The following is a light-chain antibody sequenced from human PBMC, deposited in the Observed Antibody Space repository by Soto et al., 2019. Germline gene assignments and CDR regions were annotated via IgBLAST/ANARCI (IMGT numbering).Light chain of an antibody. CDR2: GAS. CDR1: QSLSSTF. Sequence: EIVLTQSPGTLSLSPGERATLSCRASQSLSSTFLAWYQHKPGQAPRLLLYGASSRATAIPDRFSGSGSGTDFTLSISRLEPEDFAVYYCQEYGNSPPTFGGGTKVEIK. V-gene: IGKV3-20*01. CDR3: QEYGNSPPT. J-gene: IGKJ4*01.